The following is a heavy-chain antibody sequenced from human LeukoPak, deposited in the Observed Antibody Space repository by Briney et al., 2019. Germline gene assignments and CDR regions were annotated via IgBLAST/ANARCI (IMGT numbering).Heavy chain of an antibody. D-gene: IGHD6-19*01. V-gene: IGHV4-59*01. CDR2: IYYSGST. Sequence: SETLSLTCTVSGGSISSYYWSWIRQPPGKALEWIGYIYYSGSTNYNPSLKSRVTISVDTSKNQFSLKLSSVTAADTAVYYCARAVAGDEQFDYWGQGTLVTVSS. J-gene: IGHJ4*02. CDR3: ARAVAGDEQFDY. CDR1: GGSISSYY.